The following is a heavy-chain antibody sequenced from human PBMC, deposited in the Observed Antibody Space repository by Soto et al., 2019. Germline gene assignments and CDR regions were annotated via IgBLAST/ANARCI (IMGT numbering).Heavy chain of an antibody. Sequence: QVHLQQWGAGLLKPSETLSLTCAVYGGSFSGYYWSWIRQPPGKGLEWIGEINHSGSTNYNPSLKSRVSISVGTSNNQFSLKLRSVTAADTAVYYCARGRGDGYNQRWYFDLWGRGTRVTVSS. J-gene: IGHJ2*01. CDR1: GGSFSGYY. CDR3: ARGRGDGYNQRWYFDL. V-gene: IGHV4-34*01. CDR2: INHSGST. D-gene: IGHD3-10*01.